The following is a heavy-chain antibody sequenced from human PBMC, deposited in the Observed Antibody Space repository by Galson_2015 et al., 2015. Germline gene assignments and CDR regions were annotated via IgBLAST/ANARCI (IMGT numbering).Heavy chain of an antibody. V-gene: IGHV3-33*01. CDR2: IWYDGSNK. J-gene: IGHJ6*02. CDR3: ARDVSPYYYYGMDV. Sequence: SLRLSCAASGFTFSSYGMHWVRQAPGKGLEWVAVIWYDGSNKYYADSVKGRFTISRDNSKNTLYLQMNSLRAEDTAVYYCARDVSPYYYYGMDVWGQGTTVTVSS. CDR1: GFTFSSYG. D-gene: IGHD5/OR15-5a*01.